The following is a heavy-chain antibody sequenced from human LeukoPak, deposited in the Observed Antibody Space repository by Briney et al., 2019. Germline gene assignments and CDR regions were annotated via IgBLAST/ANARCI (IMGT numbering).Heavy chain of an antibody. V-gene: IGHV1-18*04. CDR2: ISIYNGNT. CDR1: GYTFTSYG. D-gene: IGHD2-2*01. Sequence: AAVKVSCKASGYTFTSYGFCLLRQPPAQGLEGMGWISIYNGNTNYAQKLQGRVTMTTDTSTSTAYMELSSLRADDTAVYYCARDRYCSSTSCPPGSWFDPWGQGTLVTVSS. CDR3: ARDRYCSSTSCPPGSWFDP. J-gene: IGHJ5*02.